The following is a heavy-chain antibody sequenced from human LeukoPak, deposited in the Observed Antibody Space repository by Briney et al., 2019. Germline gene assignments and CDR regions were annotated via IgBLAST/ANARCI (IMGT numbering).Heavy chain of an antibody. CDR1: GFTFSSYG. CDR3: ARGQPPSYYDMDV. J-gene: IGHJ6*02. CDR2: IWSDGSSK. D-gene: IGHD6-13*01. Sequence: GRPLRLSCAASGFTFSSYGMHWVRQAPGKGLEWVAVIWSDGSSKHYADSVKGGFTISRDNSKNTLYLQMNSLRGEDTALYYCARGQPPSYYDMDVWGQGTTVTVSS. V-gene: IGHV3-33*01.